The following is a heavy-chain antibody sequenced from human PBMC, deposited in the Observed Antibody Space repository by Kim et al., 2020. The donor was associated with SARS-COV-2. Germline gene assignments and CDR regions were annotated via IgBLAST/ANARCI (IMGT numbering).Heavy chain of an antibody. V-gene: IGHV3-11*06. CDR1: GFTFSDYY. CDR3: ARDLPYSSSTEMVGDYYYYGMDV. Sequence: GGSLRLSCAASGFTFSDYYMSWIRQAPGKGLEWVSYISSSSSYTNYADSVKGRFTISRDNAKNSLYLQMNSLRAEDTAVYYCARDLPYSSSTEMVGDYYYYGMDVWGQGTTVTVSS. CDR2: ISSSSSYT. J-gene: IGHJ6*02. D-gene: IGHD6-13*01.